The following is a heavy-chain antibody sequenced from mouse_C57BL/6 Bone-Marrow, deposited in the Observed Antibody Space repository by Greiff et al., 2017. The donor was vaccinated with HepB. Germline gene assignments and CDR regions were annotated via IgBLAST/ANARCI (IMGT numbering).Heavy chain of an antibody. CDR3: ARDYDGRGFAY. CDR2: ISYDGSN. V-gene: IGHV3-6*01. CDR1: GYSITSGYY. J-gene: IGHJ3*01. D-gene: IGHD2-3*01. Sequence: EVKLVESGPGLVKPSQSLSLTCSVTGYSITSGYYWHWIRQFPGNKLEWMGYISYDGSNNYNPSLKNRISITRDTSKNQFFLKLNSVTTEDTATYYCARDYDGRGFAYWGQGTLVTVSA.